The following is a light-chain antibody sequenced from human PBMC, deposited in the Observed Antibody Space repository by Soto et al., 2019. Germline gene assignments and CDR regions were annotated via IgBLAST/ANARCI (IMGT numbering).Light chain of an antibody. V-gene: IGLV1-44*01. J-gene: IGLJ1*01. CDR3: AAWDDSLNGLV. Sequence: QCVLTQAPSASGTPGQRVTISCSGSSSNIGSNTVNWYQQLPGTAPKLLIYNNNQRPSGVPDRFSGSKSGTSASLAISGLQSEDEADYYCAAWDDSLNGLVFGTGTKLTVL. CDR1: SSNIGSNT. CDR2: NNN.